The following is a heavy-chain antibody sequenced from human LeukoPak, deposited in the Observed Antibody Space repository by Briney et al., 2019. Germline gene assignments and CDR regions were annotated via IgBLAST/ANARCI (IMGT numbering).Heavy chain of an antibody. Sequence: PGGSLRLSCAASGLTFDDYGMSWVRQVPGKGLEWVPGINWNGGSTGYADSVKGRFTISRDNAKNSLYLQMNSLRAEDTALYYCARIKSSGNYSPFDYWGQGALLTVSS. CDR2: INWNGGST. CDR1: GLTFDDYG. CDR3: ARIKSSGNYSPFDY. D-gene: IGHD1-26*01. J-gene: IGHJ4*02. V-gene: IGHV3-20*04.